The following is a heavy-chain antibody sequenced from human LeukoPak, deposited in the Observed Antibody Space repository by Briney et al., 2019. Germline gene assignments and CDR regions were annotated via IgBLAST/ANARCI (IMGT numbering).Heavy chain of an antibody. Sequence: GGSLRLSCAASGFTFSSYAMSWIRQAPGKGLEWVSAISGSGGSTYYADSVKGRFTISRDNSKNTLYLQMNSLRAEDTAVYYCAKVVPAGSYYYGMDVWGQGTTVTVSS. V-gene: IGHV3-23*01. J-gene: IGHJ6*02. D-gene: IGHD2-2*01. CDR3: AKVVPAGSYYYGMDV. CDR1: GFTFSSYA. CDR2: ISGSGGST.